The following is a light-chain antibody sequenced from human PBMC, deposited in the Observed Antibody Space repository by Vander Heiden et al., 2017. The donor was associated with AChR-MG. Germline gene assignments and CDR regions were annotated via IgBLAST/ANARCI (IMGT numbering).Light chain of an antibody. Sequence: EIVLTQSPDTLSLSPGERATLSCRASQSVSKNLAWYQQRPAQAPRLLIYDASSRATGIPDRFSGSGSGTDFTLTISRLEPEDFAVYYCQQYGSFRRTFGQGTRLEIQ. CDR2: DAS. J-gene: IGKJ5*01. CDR1: QSVSKN. CDR3: QQYGSFRRT. V-gene: IGKV3-20*01.